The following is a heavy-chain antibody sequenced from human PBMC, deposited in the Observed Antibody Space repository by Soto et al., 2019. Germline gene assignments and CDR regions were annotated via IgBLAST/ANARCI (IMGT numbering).Heavy chain of an antibody. J-gene: IGHJ4*02. CDR2: ISGSGGST. CDR1: GYTFSSYA. CDR3: AKDLPWFGKTNGVDY. Sequence: GGSLRLSCAASGYTFSSYAMSWVRQAPGKGLEWVSAISGSGGSTYYADSVKGRFTISRDNSKNTLYLKMNSLRAEDTAVYYCAKDLPWFGKTNGVDYWGQGTLVTVSS. D-gene: IGHD3-10*01. V-gene: IGHV3-23*01.